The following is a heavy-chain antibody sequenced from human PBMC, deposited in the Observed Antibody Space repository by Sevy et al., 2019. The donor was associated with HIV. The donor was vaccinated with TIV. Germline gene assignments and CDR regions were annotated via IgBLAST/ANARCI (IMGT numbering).Heavy chain of an antibody. CDR2: MNPDSGKR. J-gene: IGHJ6*02. Sequence: ASVKVSCKTSGYTFTSYDINWVRQATGQGLEWMGWMNPDSGKRGYAQKFQGRVTMTTNTSVSTAYMERRSLRSEDSAVYYCARADLDSSTFFYYYGMDVWGQGTTVTVSS. CDR1: GYTFTSYD. CDR3: ARADLDSSTFFYYYGMDV. D-gene: IGHD6-13*01. V-gene: IGHV1-8*01.